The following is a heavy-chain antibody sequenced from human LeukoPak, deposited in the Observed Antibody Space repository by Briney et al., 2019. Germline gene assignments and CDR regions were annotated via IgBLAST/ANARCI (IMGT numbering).Heavy chain of an antibody. CDR2: IYYSGST. CDR3: ARESGDHELFDY. CDR1: GGSISSYY. J-gene: IGHJ4*02. D-gene: IGHD4-17*01. V-gene: IGHV4-59*01. Sequence: KTSETLSLTCTVSGGSISSYYWSWIRQPPGKGLEWIGYIYYSGSTNYNPSLKSRVTISVDTSKNQFSLKLSSATAADTAVYYCARESGDHELFDYWGQGTLVTVSS.